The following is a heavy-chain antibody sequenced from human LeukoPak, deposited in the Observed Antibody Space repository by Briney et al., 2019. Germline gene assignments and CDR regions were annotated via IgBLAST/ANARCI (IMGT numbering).Heavy chain of an antibody. V-gene: IGHV4-39*07. CDR2: MSYSGHT. CDR1: GDYIGRINYY. D-gene: IGHD2-15*01. J-gene: IGHJ4*01. CDR3: ARDRDVDDFDS. Sequence: SETLSLTCTISGDYIGRINYYWGWIHQPPGKCLEWIVSMSYSGHTYYNPSLKSRVTTSIDTSKNQLSLNLKSVTAADTAVYYCARDRDVDDFDSWGHGTLVTVSS.